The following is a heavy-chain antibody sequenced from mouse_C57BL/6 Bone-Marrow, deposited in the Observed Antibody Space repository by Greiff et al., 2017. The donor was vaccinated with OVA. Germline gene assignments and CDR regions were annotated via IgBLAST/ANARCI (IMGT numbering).Heavy chain of an antibody. J-gene: IGHJ1*03. Sequence: EVQLQQSGTVLARPGASLKMSCTTSGYTFTSYCMHWVQQRPGQGLEWIATIYPGSSDTSYTQNVKGQANLTAVTSTSTAYLELSSLTNEDYAVYYCRRTDGSSCYFDFWGTGTTVTVSS. CDR2: IYPGSSDT. CDR3: RRTDGSSCYFDF. D-gene: IGHD1-1*01. V-gene: IGHV1-5*01. CDR1: GYTFTSYC.